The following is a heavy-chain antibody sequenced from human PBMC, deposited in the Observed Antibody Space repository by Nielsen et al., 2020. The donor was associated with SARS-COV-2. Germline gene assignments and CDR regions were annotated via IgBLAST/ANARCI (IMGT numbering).Heavy chain of an antibody. J-gene: IGHJ4*02. CDR3: ARGPHDYGDYWLGY. V-gene: IGHV4-59*11. Sequence: GSLRLSCAASGLTFDNHWMTWVRQAPGKGLEWIGYIYYSGSTNYNPSLKSRVTISVDTSKNQFSLNLSSVTAADTAVYYCARGPHDYGDYWLGYWGQGTLVTVSS. CDR1: GLTFDNHW. CDR2: IYYSGST. D-gene: IGHD4-17*01.